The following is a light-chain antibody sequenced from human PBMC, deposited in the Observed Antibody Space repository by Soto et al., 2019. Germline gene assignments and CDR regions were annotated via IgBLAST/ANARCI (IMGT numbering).Light chain of an antibody. V-gene: IGLV2-14*01. CDR3: SSYTTSSSYV. Sequence: QSVLTQPASVSGSPGQSITTSCTGTSSDVGGYIYVSWYQQHPGKAPKLMIYDVTSRPSGVSYRFSGPKSGNTASLTISGLQAEDEADYYCSSYTTSSSYVFGTGTKVTVL. J-gene: IGLJ1*01. CDR2: DVT. CDR1: SSDVGGYIY.